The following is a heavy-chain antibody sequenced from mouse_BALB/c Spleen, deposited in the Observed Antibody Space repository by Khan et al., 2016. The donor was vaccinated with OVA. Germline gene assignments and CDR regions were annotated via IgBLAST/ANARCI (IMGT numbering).Heavy chain of an antibody. CDR1: GFSLSRYN. CDR2: IWGGGGT. J-gene: IGHJ4*01. Sequence: VQLVESGPGLVAPSQSLSITCTVSGFSLSRYNIHWVRQPPGKGLEWLGMIWGGGGTDYNSTLKSRLNISKDNSKSQAFLKMNSLQPEDTAMYYCARAYYRYDGYYAMDYWGQGTSVTVSS. D-gene: IGHD2-14*01. CDR3: ARAYYRYDGYYAMDY. V-gene: IGHV2-6-4*01.